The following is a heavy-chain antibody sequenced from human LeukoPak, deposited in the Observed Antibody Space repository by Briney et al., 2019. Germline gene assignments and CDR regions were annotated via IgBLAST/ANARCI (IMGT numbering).Heavy chain of an antibody. D-gene: IGHD2-21*01. CDR2: ISGGDPTT. CDR3: AKAPVTTCSGAYCYPFDY. CDR1: DFSFTTYA. J-gene: IGHJ4*02. V-gene: IGHV3-23*01. Sequence: GGSLRLSCAASDFSFTTYAMSWVRQAPGKGLEWVSSISGGDPTTYYADSVKGRFTISRDNSKNTLYLQMNSLRAEDTAVYYCAKAPVTTCSGAYCYPFDYWGQGTLVTVSS.